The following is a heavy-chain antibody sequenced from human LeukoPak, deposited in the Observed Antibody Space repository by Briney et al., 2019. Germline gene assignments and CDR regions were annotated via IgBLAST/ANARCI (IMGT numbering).Heavy chain of an antibody. V-gene: IGHV4-39*07. CDR2: GYYSGST. D-gene: IGHD3-22*01. CDR1: GGSISTSSHY. J-gene: IGHJ5*02. CDR3: ARALGSSGYGWFDP. Sequence: SETLSLTCTVSGGSISTSSHYWGWIRQPPGKGLEWIGSGYYSGSTYYNPSLKSRLTISVDTSKNQFSLKLSSVTAADTAEYYCARALGSSGYGWFDPWGQGTLVTVSS.